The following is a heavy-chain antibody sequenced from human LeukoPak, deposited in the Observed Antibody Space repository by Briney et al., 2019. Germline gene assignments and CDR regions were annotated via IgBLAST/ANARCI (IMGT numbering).Heavy chain of an antibody. CDR3: ARVHDSSGYVFDY. CDR2: IIPILGTA. CDR1: GGTFSSYA. D-gene: IGHD3-22*01. J-gene: IGHJ4*02. V-gene: IGHV1-69*04. Sequence: EASVKVSCKASGGTFSSYAISWVRQAPGQGLEWMGRIIPILGTANYAQKFQGRVTITPDKSTSTAYMELSSLRSEDTAVYYCARVHDSSGYVFDYWGQGTLVTVSS.